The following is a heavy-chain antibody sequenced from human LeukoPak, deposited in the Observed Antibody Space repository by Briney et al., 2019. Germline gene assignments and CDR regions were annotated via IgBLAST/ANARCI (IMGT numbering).Heavy chain of an antibody. CDR1: GGSISSSTHY. J-gene: IGHJ4*01. D-gene: IGHD6-19*01. Sequence: SETLSLTCTVSGGSISSSTHYWDWIRQPPGKGLEWVASMYYRGNTYYSPSLQSRVTISLDTSKNQFSLKVRSVSAADTAVYYCARRSTRLGSSGGWYRNWGHGTLVTVSP. V-gene: IGHV4-39*01. CDR3: ARRSTRLGSSGGWYRN. CDR2: MYYRGNT.